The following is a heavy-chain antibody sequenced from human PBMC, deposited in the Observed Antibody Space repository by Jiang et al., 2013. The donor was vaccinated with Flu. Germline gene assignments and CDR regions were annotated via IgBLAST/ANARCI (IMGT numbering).Heavy chain of an antibody. V-gene: IGHV3-23*01. Sequence: QLLESGGGLVQPGGSLRLSCAASGFTFSSYAMSWVRQAPGKGLEWVSAISGSGGSTYYADSVKGRFTISRDNSKNTLYLQMNSLRAEDTAVYYCAKDRGAYSSSWQGGFDYWGQGTLVTVSS. D-gene: IGHD6-13*01. J-gene: IGHJ4*02. CDR2: ISGSGGST. CDR3: AKDRGAYSSSWQGGFDY. CDR1: GFTFSSYA.